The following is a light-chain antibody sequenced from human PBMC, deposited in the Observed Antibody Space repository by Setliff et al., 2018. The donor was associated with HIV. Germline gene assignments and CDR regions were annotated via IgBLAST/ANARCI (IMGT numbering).Light chain of an antibody. Sequence: LTQPASVSGSPGQSITISRTGTSSDVGSYNLVSWYQQHPGKAPKLMIYDVTKRPSGVPDRFSGSKSGNTASLTISGLQSEDEADYYCCSYAGSYTSLYVFGTGTKVTVL. V-gene: IGLV2-23*02. CDR2: DVT. J-gene: IGLJ1*01. CDR3: CSYAGSYTSLYV. CDR1: SSDVGSYNL.